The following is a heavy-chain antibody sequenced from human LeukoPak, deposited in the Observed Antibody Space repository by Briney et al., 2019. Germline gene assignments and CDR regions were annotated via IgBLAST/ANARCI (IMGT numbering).Heavy chain of an antibody. D-gene: IGHD3-22*01. CDR2: IYYSGST. V-gene: IGHV4-59*01. CDR3: ARLLPGDYSYMDV. J-gene: IGHJ6*03. Sequence: PSETLSLTCTVSGGSISSYYWSWIRQPPGKGLEWIGYIYYSGSTNYNPSLKSRVTISVDTAKNQFSLKLSSVTAADTDVYYCARLLPGDYSYMDVWGKGTTVTVSS. CDR1: GGSISSYY.